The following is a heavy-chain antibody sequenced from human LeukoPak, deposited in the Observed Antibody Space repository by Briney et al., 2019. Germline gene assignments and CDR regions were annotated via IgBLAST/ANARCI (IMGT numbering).Heavy chain of an antibody. D-gene: IGHD2-2*01. CDR3: ARRVGYCSSTSCYYFDY. J-gene: IGHJ4*02. CDR1: GYSFTSYW. V-gene: IGHV5-51*01. Sequence: GESLKISCKGSGYSFTSYWIGWVRQIPGKGLEWMGIIYPGDSDTRYSPSFQGQVTISADKSISTAYLQWSSLKASDTAMYYCARRVGYCSSTSCYYFDYWGQGTLVTVSS. CDR2: IYPGDSDT.